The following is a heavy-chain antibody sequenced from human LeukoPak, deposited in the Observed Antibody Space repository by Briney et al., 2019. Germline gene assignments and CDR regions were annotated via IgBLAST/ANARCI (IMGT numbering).Heavy chain of an antibody. Sequence: ASVKVSCKASGYTFTSYGISWVRQAPGQGLEWMGWISAYNGNTNYAQKLQGRVTMTTDTSTSTAYMELRSLRSDDTAVYYCARDPDRYYDSSGYTASFGYWGQGILVTVSS. CDR1: GYTFTSYG. CDR2: ISAYNGNT. V-gene: IGHV1-18*01. CDR3: ARDPDRYYDSSGYTASFGY. J-gene: IGHJ4*02. D-gene: IGHD3-22*01.